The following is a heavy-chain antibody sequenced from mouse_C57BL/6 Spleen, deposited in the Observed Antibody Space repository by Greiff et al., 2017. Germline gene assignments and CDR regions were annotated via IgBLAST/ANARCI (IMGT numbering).Heavy chain of an antibody. CDR1: GFTFSSYG. CDR2: ISSGGSYT. D-gene: IGHD3-2*02. Sequence: EVQLQESGGDLVKPGGSLKLSCAASGFTFSSYGMSWVRQTPDKRLEWVATISSGGSYTYYPDSVKGRFTISRDNAKNTLYLQMSSLKSEDTAMYYCARQGTAQAYFDYWGQGTTLTVSS. J-gene: IGHJ2*01. CDR3: ARQGTAQAYFDY. V-gene: IGHV5-6*01.